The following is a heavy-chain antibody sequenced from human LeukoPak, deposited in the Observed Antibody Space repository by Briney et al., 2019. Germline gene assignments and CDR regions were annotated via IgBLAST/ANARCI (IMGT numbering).Heavy chain of an antibody. J-gene: IGHJ4*02. CDR2: IYTSGTT. Sequence: SETLSLTCTVSGGSINSYYWSWIRQPAGKGLEWIGRIYTSGTTNYNPSLKSRVTMSVDTPKNHFSLQLRSVTAADTAVYYCASTTYDYDTSGHYFLDYWGQGSLVTVSS. V-gene: IGHV4-4*07. CDR1: GGSINSYY. CDR3: ASTTYDYDTSGHYFLDY. D-gene: IGHD3-22*01.